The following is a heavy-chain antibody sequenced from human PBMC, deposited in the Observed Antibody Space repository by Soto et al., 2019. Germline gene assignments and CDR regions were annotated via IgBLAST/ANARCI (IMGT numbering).Heavy chain of an antibody. Sequence: QVQLVQSGAEVKKPGASVKVSCKTSGYTFTSYGITWVRQAPGQGLEWMGWISSYNGNTNYVEKLQGRVTMTTDTSTSTAYMELRSLRFDDTAVYYCAISDYYDNSGYYLYWGQGTLVTVSS. CDR3: AISDYYDNSGYYLY. J-gene: IGHJ4*02. CDR1: GYTFTSYG. D-gene: IGHD3-22*01. V-gene: IGHV1-18*04. CDR2: ISSYNGNT.